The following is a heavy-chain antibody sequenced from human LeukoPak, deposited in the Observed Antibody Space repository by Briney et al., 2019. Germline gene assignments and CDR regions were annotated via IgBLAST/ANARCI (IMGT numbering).Heavy chain of an antibody. Sequence: ASVKVSCKSSGYTFTAYYMHWVRQTPGQGLEWMGWINPNSGGTRYEQKLQGRVTMTRDTSISTAYMELSSLRSDDTAVYYCARVSLGTFRVLDRYFDYWGQGTLVTVSS. CDR1: GYTFTAYY. J-gene: IGHJ4*02. CDR2: INPNSGGT. D-gene: IGHD4/OR15-4a*01. CDR3: ARVSLGTFRVLDRYFDY. V-gene: IGHV1-2*02.